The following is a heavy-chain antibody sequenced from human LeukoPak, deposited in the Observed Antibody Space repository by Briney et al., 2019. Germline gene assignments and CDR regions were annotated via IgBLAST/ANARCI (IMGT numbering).Heavy chain of an antibody. D-gene: IGHD3-16*01. CDR3: ARWGTRHSFDI. CDR1: GFTFSTYS. J-gene: IGHJ3*02. Sequence: GGSLRLSCAASGFTFSTYSMNWVRQAPRKGLEWVSSISTSSSHIYYADSVKGRFTISRDNAKYSLYLQLNSLRAEDTAVYYCARWGTRHSFDIWGQGTMVTVST. CDR2: ISTSSSHI. V-gene: IGHV3-21*01.